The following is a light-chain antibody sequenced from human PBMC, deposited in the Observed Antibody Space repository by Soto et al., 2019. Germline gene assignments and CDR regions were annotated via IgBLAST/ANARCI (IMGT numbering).Light chain of an antibody. J-gene: IGLJ1*01. CDR2: GDG. V-gene: IGLV1-40*01. Sequence: QSALTQPPSVSGAPGQRVTISCTGSNSNIGAGYDVHWYQQLPGTAPKLLMYGDGNRPSGVPDRFSASKSGTSASLAITGLQAEDEADYYCQSYDKSLSGFVFGTGTKVTVL. CDR3: QSYDKSLSGFV. CDR1: NSNIGAGYD.